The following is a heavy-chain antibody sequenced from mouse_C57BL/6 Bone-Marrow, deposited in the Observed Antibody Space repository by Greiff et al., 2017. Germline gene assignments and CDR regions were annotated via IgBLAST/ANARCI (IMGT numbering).Heavy chain of an antibody. V-gene: IGHV1-61*01. J-gene: IGHJ3*01. CDR2: IYPSDSET. D-gene: IGHD2-4*01. CDR3: AIGIYYDYDWFAY. Sequence: QVQLQQLGAELVRPGSSVKLSCKASGYTFTSYWMDWVKQRPGQGLEWIGNIYPSDSETHFNQKFKDKATLTVDKSSGTAYMQLSSLTSEDSAVYYCAIGIYYDYDWFAYWGQGTLVTVSA. CDR1: GYTFTSYW.